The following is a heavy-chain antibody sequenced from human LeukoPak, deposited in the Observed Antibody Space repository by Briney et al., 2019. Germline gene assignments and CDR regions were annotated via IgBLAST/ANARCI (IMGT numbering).Heavy chain of an antibody. CDR1: GFTFSDYA. Sequence: GGSLRLSCAASGFTFSDYAMHWVRQAPGKGLEWVAVISKDGSDKYYPGSVRGRFTISRDNSKNTIYLQMDSLRAEDTAIYYCARDGKYCSDTSCYPAMVTVGFDYWGQGTLVTVSS. V-gene: IGHV3-30-3*01. CDR3: ARDGKYCSDTSCYPAMVTVGFDY. CDR2: ISKDGSDK. D-gene: IGHD2-2*01. J-gene: IGHJ4*02.